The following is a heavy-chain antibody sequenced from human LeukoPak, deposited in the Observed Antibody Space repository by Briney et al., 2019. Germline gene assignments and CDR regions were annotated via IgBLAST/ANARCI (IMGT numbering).Heavy chain of an antibody. D-gene: IGHD3-9*01. Sequence: GGSLRLSCAASGFTFSSYGMHWVRQAPGKGLEWVAVISYDGSNKYYADSVKGRFTISRDNSKNTLYLQMNSLRAEDTAVYYCASTESSSYYDILTGSTNYFDYWGQGTLVTVSS. V-gene: IGHV3-30*03. CDR1: GFTFSSYG. CDR2: ISYDGSNK. J-gene: IGHJ4*02. CDR3: ASTESSSYYDILTGSTNYFDY.